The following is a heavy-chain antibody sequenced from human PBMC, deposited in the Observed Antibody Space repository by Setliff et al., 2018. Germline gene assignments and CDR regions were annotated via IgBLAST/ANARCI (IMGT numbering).Heavy chain of an antibody. CDR3: AREKVVVVSATSYHYYMDV. D-gene: IGHD2-15*01. CDR2: IIPLFGTT. V-gene: IGHV1-69*05. Sequence: SVKVSCKASGGTFSNIGISWVRQAPGQGLEWMGGIIPLFGTTNYAQEFQGSVTITTDESTNTAYMELSSLRSEDTAMYYCAREKVVVVSATSYHYYMDVWGKGTTVTVSS. J-gene: IGHJ6*03. CDR1: GGTFSNIG.